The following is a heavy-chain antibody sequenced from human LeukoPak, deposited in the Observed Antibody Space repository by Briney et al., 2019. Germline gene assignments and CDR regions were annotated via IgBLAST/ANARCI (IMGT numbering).Heavy chain of an antibody. CDR2: ISSSGSYI. CDR3: ARDLNYDFWSGYYQVVGYFDY. D-gene: IGHD3-3*01. V-gene: IGHV3-21*01. J-gene: IGHJ4*02. Sequence: GGSLRLSCAASGFTFSSYSMNWVRQAPGKGLEWVSSISSSGSYIYYADSVKGRFTISRDNAKNSLYLQMNSLRAEDTAVYYCARDLNYDFWSGYYQVVGYFDYWGQGTLVTVSS. CDR1: GFTFSSYS.